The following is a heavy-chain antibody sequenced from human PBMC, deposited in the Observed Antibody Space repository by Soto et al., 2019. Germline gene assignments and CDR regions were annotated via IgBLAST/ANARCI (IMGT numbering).Heavy chain of an antibody. V-gene: IGHV3-33*01. D-gene: IGHD3-16*01. J-gene: IGHJ4*02. CDR1: GLIFRNYG. CDR2: IWYDGSDM. CDR3: ATDQGLF. Sequence: QVQLVESGGGVVQPGRSLRLSCAVSGLIFRNYGMHWVRQAPGKGLEWVAVIWYDGSDMYYAESVKGRFTISRDNSKNTLYLQMNSLRAEDTAVYSCATDQGLFWGQGTLVTVSS.